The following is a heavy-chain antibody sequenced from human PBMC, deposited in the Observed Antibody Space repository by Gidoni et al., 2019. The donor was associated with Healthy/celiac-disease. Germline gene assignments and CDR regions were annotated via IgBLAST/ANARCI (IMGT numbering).Heavy chain of an antibody. CDR3: ARDGSGCAFDI. J-gene: IGHJ3*02. V-gene: IGHV4-31*01. D-gene: IGHD3-3*01. CDR2: IYYSGST. Sequence: PGLVKPSQTLSLTGTVSGGSISSGGYYWSWIRQHPGKGLEWIGYIYYSGSTYYNPSLQSLVTISVDTSKHQFSLKLSSVTAAYTAVYYCARDGSGCAFDIWGQGTMVTVSS. CDR1: GGSISSGGYY.